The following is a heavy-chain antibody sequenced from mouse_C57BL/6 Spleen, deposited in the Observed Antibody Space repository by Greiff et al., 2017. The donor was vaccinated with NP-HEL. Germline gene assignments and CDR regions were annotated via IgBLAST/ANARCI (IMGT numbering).Heavy chain of an antibody. D-gene: IGHD2-2*01. V-gene: IGHV1-52*01. J-gene: IGHJ2*01. CDR1: GYTFTSYW. Sequence: QVQLQQPGAELVRPGSSVKLSCKASGYTFTSYWMHWVKQRPIQGLEWIGNIDPSDSETHYNQKFKDKATLTVDKSSSTAYMQLSSLTSEESAVYYCARYYGYDSYYFDYWGQGTTLTVSS. CDR3: ARYYGYDSYYFDY. CDR2: IDPSDSET.